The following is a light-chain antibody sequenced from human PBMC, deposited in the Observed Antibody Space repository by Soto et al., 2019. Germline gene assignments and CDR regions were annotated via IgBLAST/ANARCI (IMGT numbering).Light chain of an antibody. CDR3: QQYKNWPRT. CDR2: DAS. V-gene: IGKV3-11*01. Sequence: VFTQPPATLSLSPGARATLSCRASQSVSSYLAWYQQKPGQAPRLLIYDASNRATGIPARFSVTGSGTDLTITISSLEPEDGAVDDGQQYKNWPRTFGQGTKVDIK. J-gene: IGKJ1*01. CDR1: QSVSSY.